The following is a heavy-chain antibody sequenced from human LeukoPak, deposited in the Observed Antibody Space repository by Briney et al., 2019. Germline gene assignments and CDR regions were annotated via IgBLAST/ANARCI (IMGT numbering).Heavy chain of an antibody. V-gene: IGHV3-21*01. D-gene: IGHD3-22*01. Sequence: GGSLRLSCAASGFTFSSYSMNWVRQAPGKGLEWVSSISSSSSYIYYADSVKGRFTISRDNAKNSLYLQMNSLRAEDTAVYYCARDSSYDSSGYYYFKIYYYYGMDVWGQGTTVTVSS. CDR1: GFTFSSYS. CDR3: ARDSSYDSSGYYYFKIYYYYGMDV. J-gene: IGHJ6*02. CDR2: ISSSSSYI.